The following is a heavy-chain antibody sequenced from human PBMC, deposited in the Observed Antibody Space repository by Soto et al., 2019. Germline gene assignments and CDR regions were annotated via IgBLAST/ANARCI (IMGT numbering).Heavy chain of an antibody. Sequence: EVQLLESGGGLVQPGGSLRLSCAASGFTFSSYAMSWVRQAPGKGLEWVSAISGSGGSTYYADSVKGRFTISRDNSKNTLYLQMNSLRAEDTAVYYCAKEPRAGIQLWLGGFGNYYYGMDVWGQGTTVTVSS. D-gene: IGHD5-18*01. V-gene: IGHV3-23*01. J-gene: IGHJ6*02. CDR2: ISGSGGST. CDR3: AKEPRAGIQLWLGGFGNYYYGMDV. CDR1: GFTFSSYA.